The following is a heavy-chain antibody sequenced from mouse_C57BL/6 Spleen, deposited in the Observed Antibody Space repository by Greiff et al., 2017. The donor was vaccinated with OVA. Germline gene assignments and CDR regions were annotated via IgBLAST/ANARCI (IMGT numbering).Heavy chain of an antibody. J-gene: IGHJ1*03. D-gene: IGHD1-2*01. Sequence: EVQVVESGPGLVKPSQSLSLTCSVTGYSITSGYYWNWIRQFPGNKLEWMGYISYDGSNNYNPSLKNRISITRDTSKNQFFLKLNSVTTEDTATYYCARGDYGHWYFDVWGTGTTVTVSS. CDR1: GYSITSGYY. V-gene: IGHV3-6*01. CDR2: ISYDGSN. CDR3: ARGDYGHWYFDV.